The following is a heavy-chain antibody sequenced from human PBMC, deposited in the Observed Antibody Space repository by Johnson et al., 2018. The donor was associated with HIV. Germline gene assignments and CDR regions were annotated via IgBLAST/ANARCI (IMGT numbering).Heavy chain of an antibody. Sequence: VQLVESGGGLVQPGRSLRVSCAASGFTFDDYAMHWVRQAPGKGLEWVSGISWNSYNIGYAVSVKGRFTISRDNAKNSLYLQMNSLRAEDTALYYCAKDSDSGSYSSFDIWGQGTMVTVSS. D-gene: IGHD1-26*01. J-gene: IGHJ3*02. CDR1: GFTFDDYA. CDR3: AKDSDSGSYSSFDI. V-gene: IGHV3-9*01. CDR2: ISWNSYNI.